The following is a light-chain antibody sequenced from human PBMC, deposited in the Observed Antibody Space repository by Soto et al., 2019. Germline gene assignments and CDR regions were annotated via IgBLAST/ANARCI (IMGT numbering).Light chain of an antibody. CDR2: DNN. J-gene: IGLJ1*01. CDR3: GTWDNSLSAYL. CDR1: SSNIGNNY. Sequence: QSVLTQPPSVSAAPGQKVTISCSGSSSNIGNNYVSWYQQLPGTAPKLLIYDNNKRPSGIPDRFSGSKSGTSATLGITGLRTGDEADYYCGTWDNSLSAYLFGTGTKVTVL. V-gene: IGLV1-51*01.